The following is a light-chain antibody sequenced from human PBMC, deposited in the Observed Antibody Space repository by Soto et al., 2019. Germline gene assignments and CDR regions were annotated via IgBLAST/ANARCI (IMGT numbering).Light chain of an antibody. CDR1: QSVSNKY. CDR3: QQYGSSPPYT. V-gene: IGKV3-20*01. CDR2: GSS. Sequence: EVVLTQSPGTLSLSPGERATLSCRASQSVSNKYLAWYQQKPGQAPRLLIFGSSDMATGIPDRFSGSGSGTDFTLTISRLEPEDFAVYYCQQYGSSPPYTFGQGTKLEIK. J-gene: IGKJ2*01.